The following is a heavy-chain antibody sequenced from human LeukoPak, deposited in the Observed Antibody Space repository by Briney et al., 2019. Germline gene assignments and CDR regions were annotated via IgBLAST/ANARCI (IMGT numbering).Heavy chain of an antibody. CDR3: ARDKDRTLDY. D-gene: IGHD1-14*01. CDR1: GFNVSSSY. Sequence: GGSLRLSCAASGFNVSSSYMSWVRRAPGQGLEWVSIIYSGGSTYYADSVRGRFTISRDNSKNTLYLQMSSLRAEDTAVYYCARDKDRTLDYWGQGTLLTVSS. CDR2: IYSGGST. V-gene: IGHV3-53*01. J-gene: IGHJ4*02.